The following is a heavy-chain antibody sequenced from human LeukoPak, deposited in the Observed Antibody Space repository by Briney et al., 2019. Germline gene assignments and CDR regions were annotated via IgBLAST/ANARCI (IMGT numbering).Heavy chain of an antibody. D-gene: IGHD5-12*01. CDR3: ARSYSGYDLLY. V-gene: IGHV4-34*01. CDR2: INHSGSI. Sequence: SETPSLTCAVYGGSFSDYYWSWIRQPPGKGLEWIGEINHSGSIKYNPSLKSRVTISVDTSKNQFSLKLSSVTAADTAVYYCARSYSGYDLLYWGQGTLVTVSS. J-gene: IGHJ4*02. CDR1: GGSFSDYY.